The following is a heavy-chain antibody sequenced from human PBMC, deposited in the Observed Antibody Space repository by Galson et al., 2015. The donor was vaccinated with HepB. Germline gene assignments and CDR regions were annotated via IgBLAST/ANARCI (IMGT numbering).Heavy chain of an antibody. Sequence: QSGAEVKKPGESLRISCKGSGYSFTSYWISWVRQMPGKGLEWKGRLAPSDAYTNYSQSFQGHVTISADKSISTAYLQWSSLKASDTAMYYCARLFSGSYYNPNDYWGQGTLVTVSS. D-gene: IGHD3-10*01. CDR2: LAPSDAYT. V-gene: IGHV5-10-1*01. J-gene: IGHJ4*02. CDR3: ARLFSGSYYNPNDY. CDR1: GYSFTSYW.